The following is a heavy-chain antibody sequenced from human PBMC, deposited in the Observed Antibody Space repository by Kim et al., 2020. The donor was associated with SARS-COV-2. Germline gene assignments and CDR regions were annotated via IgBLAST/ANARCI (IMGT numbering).Heavy chain of an antibody. Sequence: SETLSLTCTVSGGSISSGGYYWSWIRQHPGKGLEWIGYIYYSGSTYYNPSLKSRVTISVDTSKNQFSLKLSSVTAADTAVYYCARGYCSGGSCYSLDWFDPWGQGTLVTVSS. D-gene: IGHD2-15*01. J-gene: IGHJ5*02. V-gene: IGHV4-31*03. CDR1: GGSISSGGYY. CDR3: ARGYCSGGSCYSLDWFDP. CDR2: IYYSGST.